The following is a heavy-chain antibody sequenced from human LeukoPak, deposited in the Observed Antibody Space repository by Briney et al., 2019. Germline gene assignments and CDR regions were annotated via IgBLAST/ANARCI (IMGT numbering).Heavy chain of an antibody. CDR1: GGSISSYY. V-gene: IGHV4-59*12. J-gene: IGHJ4*02. CDR2: IYYSGST. Sequence: PSETLSLTCTVSGGSISSYYWSWIRQPPGKGLEWIGYIYYSGSTNYNPSLKSRVTISVDTSKNQFSLKLSSVTAADTAVYYCAREANPPRYSGSYYRTNFDYWGRGTLVTVSS. D-gene: IGHD1-26*01. CDR3: AREANPPRYSGSYYRTNFDY.